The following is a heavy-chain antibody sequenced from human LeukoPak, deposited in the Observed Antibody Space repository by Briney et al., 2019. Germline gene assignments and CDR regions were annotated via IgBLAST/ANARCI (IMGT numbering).Heavy chain of an antibody. V-gene: IGHV3-74*01. J-gene: IGHJ4*02. CDR1: GFTFGSYW. D-gene: IGHD1-20*01. CDR2: INGDGGNT. CDR3: AKKMSITAASQVDY. Sequence: GGSLRLSCAASGFTFGSYWMHWVRQAPGKGLVWVSRINGDGGNTNYADSVKGRFTISRDNAKNTLFLQMNSLRAEDTAVYYCAKKMSITAASQVDYWGQGTLVTVSS.